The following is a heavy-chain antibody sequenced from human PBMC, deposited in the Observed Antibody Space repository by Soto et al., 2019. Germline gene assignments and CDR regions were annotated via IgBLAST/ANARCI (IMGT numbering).Heavy chain of an antibody. D-gene: IGHD6-19*01. V-gene: IGHV4-39*01. CDR3: ARHNPHSGWFDY. CDR1: GGSISSSSYY. CDR2: IYYSGST. Sequence: QLQLQESGPGLVKPSETLSLTCTVSGGSISSSSYYWGWIRQPPGKGLEWIGRIYYSGSTYYNPSLKRRVTISVDTSKNQFSLKLSSVTAADTAVYYCARHNPHSGWFDYWGQGTLVTVSS. J-gene: IGHJ4*02.